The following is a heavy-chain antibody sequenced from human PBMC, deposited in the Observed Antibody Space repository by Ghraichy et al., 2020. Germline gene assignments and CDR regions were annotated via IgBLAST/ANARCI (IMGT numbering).Heavy chain of an antibody. CDR2: IYYSGST. J-gene: IGHJ4*02. D-gene: IGHD1-26*01. Sequence: SETLSLTCTVSGGSISSSSYYWGWNRQPPGKGLEWIGSIYYSGSTYYNPSLKSRVTISVDTSKNQFSLKLSSVTAADTAVYYCARQSPSGSYFVALSQLDYWGQGTLVTV. CDR1: GGSISSSSYY. CDR3: ARQSPSGSYFVALSQLDY. V-gene: IGHV4-39*01.